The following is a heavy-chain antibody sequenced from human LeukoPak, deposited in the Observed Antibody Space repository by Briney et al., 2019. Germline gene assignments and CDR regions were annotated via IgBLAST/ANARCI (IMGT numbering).Heavy chain of an antibody. CDR1: GFTFSSYA. V-gene: IGHV3-23*01. D-gene: IGHD3-10*01. Sequence: GGSLRLSCAASGFTFSSYAMSWVRQAPGKGLEWVSAISGSGGSTCYADSVKGRFTISRDNSKNTLYLQMNSLRAEDTAVYYCAKAGKGYYYYYMDVWGKGTTVTVSS. CDR2: ISGSGGST. J-gene: IGHJ6*03. CDR3: AKAGKGYYYYYMDV.